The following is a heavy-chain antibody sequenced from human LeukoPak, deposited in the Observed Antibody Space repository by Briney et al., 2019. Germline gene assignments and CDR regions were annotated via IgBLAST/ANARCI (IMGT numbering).Heavy chain of an antibody. CDR3: ARTCSGSSCYVIY. CDR2: ISGYNGNT. V-gene: IGHV1-18*01. J-gene: IGHJ4*02. Sequence: ASVKVSCKASGYTFSNYGITWVRQAPGQGLEWMGWISGYNGNTNYAQKFQGRVTMTTETSTSTAYMELRSLRSHDTAVYYCARTCSGSSCYVIYWGQGTLLTVSS. CDR1: GYTFSNYG. D-gene: IGHD2-2*01.